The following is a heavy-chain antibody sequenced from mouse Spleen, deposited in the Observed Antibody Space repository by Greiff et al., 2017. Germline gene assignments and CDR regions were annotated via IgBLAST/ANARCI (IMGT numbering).Heavy chain of an antibody. CDR1: GYTFTNYW. CDR3: ARGDYYCGSREVDYYAMDY. Sequence: VQLQQSGAELVRPGTSVKMSCKASGYTFTNYWIGWAKQRPGHGLEWIGDIYPGGGYTNYNEKFKGKATLTADKSSSTAYMQFSSLTSEDSAIYYCARGDYYCGSREVDYYAMDYWGQGTSVTVSS. CDR2: IYPGGGYT. D-gene: IGHD1-1*01. J-gene: IGHJ4*01. V-gene: IGHV1-63*01.